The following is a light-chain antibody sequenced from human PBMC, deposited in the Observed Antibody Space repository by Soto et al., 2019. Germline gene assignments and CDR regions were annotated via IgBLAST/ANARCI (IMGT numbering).Light chain of an antibody. CDR2: EAS. Sequence: EIVMTQSPATLSVSPGGRATLSCRASQSVNGNLAWYQQKPGQAPRLLIYEASTRATGIPARFSGSGSGTYSPLTISSLQSEDFAVYYCKQYKDGSPITFGGGTQVEMK. CDR1: QSVNGN. J-gene: IGKJ4*01. V-gene: IGKV3-15*01. CDR3: KQYKDGSPIT.